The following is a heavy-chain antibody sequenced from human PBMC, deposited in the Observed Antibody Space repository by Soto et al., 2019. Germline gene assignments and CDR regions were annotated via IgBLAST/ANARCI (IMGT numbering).Heavy chain of an antibody. V-gene: IGHV1-46*01. J-gene: IGHJ6*02. D-gene: IGHD3-9*01. CDR2: INPSGGST. CDR3: ARDHRRLRYFDWLYYYYGMDV. CDR1: GYTFTSYY. Sequence: RASVKVSCKASGYTFTSYYMHWVRQAPGQGLEWMGIINPSGGSTSYAQKFQGRVTMTRDTSTSTVYMELSSLRSEDTAVYYCARDHRRLRYFDWLYYYYGMDVWGQGTTVTVSS.